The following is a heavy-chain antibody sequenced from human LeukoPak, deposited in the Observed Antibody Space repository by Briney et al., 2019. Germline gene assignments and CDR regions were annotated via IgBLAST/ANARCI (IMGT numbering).Heavy chain of an antibody. D-gene: IGHD4-17*01. V-gene: IGHV3-21*01. J-gene: IGHJ4*02. CDR3: ARDYLYGDYSDY. CDR1: GFTFSSYS. CDR2: ISSSSSYI. Sequence: GGTLRLSCAASGFTFSSYSMNWVRQAPGKGLEWVSSISSSSSYIYYADSVKGRFTISRDNAKNSLYLQMNSLRAEDTAVYYCARDYLYGDYSDYWGQGTLVTVSS.